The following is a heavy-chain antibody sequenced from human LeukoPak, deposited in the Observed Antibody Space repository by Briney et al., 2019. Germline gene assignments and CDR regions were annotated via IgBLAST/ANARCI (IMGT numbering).Heavy chain of an antibody. Sequence: PGGSLRLSCAASGFTVSSNYMSWVRQAPGKGLEWVSVIYSGGSTYYADSVKGRFTISRDNSKDTLYLQMNSLRAEDTAVHYCASGSGSYRTPYYYMDVWGTGTTVTVSS. J-gene: IGHJ6*03. V-gene: IGHV3-53*01. CDR3: ASGSGSYRTPYYYMDV. CDR2: IYSGGST. CDR1: GFTVSSNY. D-gene: IGHD3-10*01.